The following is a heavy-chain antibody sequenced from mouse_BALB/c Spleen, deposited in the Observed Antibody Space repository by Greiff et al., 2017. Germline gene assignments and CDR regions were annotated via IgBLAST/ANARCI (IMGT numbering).Heavy chain of an antibody. J-gene: IGHJ4*01. D-gene: IGHD3-1*01. CDR1: GFAFSSYD. V-gene: IGHV5-12-1*01. CDR2: ISSGGGST. CDR3: ERQSGTYYAMDD. Sequence: EVQLVESGGGLVKPGGSLKLSCAASGFAFSSYDMSWVRQTPEKRLEWVAYISSGGGSTYYPDTVKGRFTISRDNAKNTLYLQMSSLKSEDTAMYYCERQSGTYYAMDDWGQGTSVTVSS.